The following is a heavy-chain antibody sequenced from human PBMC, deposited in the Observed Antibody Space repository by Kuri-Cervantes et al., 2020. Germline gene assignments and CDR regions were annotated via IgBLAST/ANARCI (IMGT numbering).Heavy chain of an antibody. CDR2: ISYDGNNK. J-gene: IGHJ2*01. D-gene: IGHD4-17*01. CDR3: ARPYGDFPNWYFDL. V-gene: IGHV3-30-3*01. Sequence: GESLKISCAASGFTVSSNYMSWVRQAPGKGLEWVAVISYDGNNKYYADSVKGRFTISRDNSKNTLYLQMNSLRAEDTAVYYCARPYGDFPNWYFDLWGRGTLVTVSS. CDR1: GFTVSSNY.